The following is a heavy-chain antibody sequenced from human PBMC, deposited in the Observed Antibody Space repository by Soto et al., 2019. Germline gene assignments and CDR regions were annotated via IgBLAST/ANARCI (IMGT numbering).Heavy chain of an antibody. V-gene: IGHV1-18*01. CDR3: ARVVGALCHWFYP. CDR2: ISAYNYNT. Sequence: QVQLVQSGAEVKKPGASVKVSCKASGYTFTSYGLSWVRQAPGQGLEWMGRISAYNYNTNYAQKLQGRVTMTTDTSTSTAYMELRRLISADTAVYYFARVVGALCHWFYPWGEGTLVTVSS. D-gene: IGHD1-26*01. J-gene: IGHJ5*02. CDR1: GYTFTSYG.